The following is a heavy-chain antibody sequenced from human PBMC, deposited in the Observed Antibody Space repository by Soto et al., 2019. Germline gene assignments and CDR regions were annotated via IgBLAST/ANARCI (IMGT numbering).Heavy chain of an antibody. CDR3: ARERVRNGNYGMDV. V-gene: IGHV3-21*01. Sequence: GGSLRLSCAASGFTFSSYSMNWVRQAPGKGLEWVSSISSSSSYIYYADSVKGRFTISRDNAKNSLYLQMNSLRAEDTAVYYCARERVRNGNYGMDVWSQGTTVTVSS. CDR2: ISSSSSYI. CDR1: GFTFSSYS. J-gene: IGHJ6*02. D-gene: IGHD1-1*01.